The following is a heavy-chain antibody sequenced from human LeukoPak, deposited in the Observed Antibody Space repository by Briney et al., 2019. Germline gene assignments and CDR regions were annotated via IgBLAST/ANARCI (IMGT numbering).Heavy chain of an antibody. D-gene: IGHD2-2*01. V-gene: IGHV3-21*03. Sequence: PGGSLRLSCAASGFTFSSYTINWVRQAPGKGLEWVSSIISSGGYIYYADSVKGRFTISRDNAKNALYLQMNSLRAEDTAVYYCARDFGGYCSSSNCYLGHLDYWGQGTLVTVSS. CDR2: IISSGGYI. J-gene: IGHJ4*02. CDR1: GFTFSSYT. CDR3: ARDFGGYCSSSNCYLGHLDY.